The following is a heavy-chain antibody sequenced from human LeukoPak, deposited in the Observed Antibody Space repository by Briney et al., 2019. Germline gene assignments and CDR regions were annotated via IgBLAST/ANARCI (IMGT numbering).Heavy chain of an antibody. V-gene: IGHV4-38-2*01. CDR2: IYYRGSA. CDR1: GYSISSGYY. J-gene: IGHJ4*02. Sequence: PSETLSLTCAVSGYSISSGYYWGWIRQPPGKGLEWIGSIYYRGSAYYNPALKSRVTISVDTSKNQFSLKLSSVTAADTAVYYCAREDYGGNSADYWGQGTLVTVSS. D-gene: IGHD4-23*01. CDR3: AREDYGGNSADY.